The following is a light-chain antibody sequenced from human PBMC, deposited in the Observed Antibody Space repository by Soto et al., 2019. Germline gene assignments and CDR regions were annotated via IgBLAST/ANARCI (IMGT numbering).Light chain of an antibody. Sequence: QSVLTQPPSVSAAPGQKVTISCSGSSSNIGNNYVSWYQQLPGTAPKLLIYDNNIRPSGIPDRFSGSKSDTSATLGITGLQTGDEADYYCGTWDSSLSAYVFGTGTQLTVL. V-gene: IGLV1-51*01. J-gene: IGLJ1*01. CDR2: DNN. CDR3: GTWDSSLSAYV. CDR1: SSNIGNNY.